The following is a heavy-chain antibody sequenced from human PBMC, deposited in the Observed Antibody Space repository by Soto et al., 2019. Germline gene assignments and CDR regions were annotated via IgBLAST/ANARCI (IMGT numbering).Heavy chain of an antibody. D-gene: IGHD4-17*01. V-gene: IGHV4-4*02. CDR2: IYHSGST. Sequence: QVQLQESGPGLVKPSGTLSLTCAVSGASISSNNWWSWVRQPPGKGLEWVGEIYHSGSTNYNLSLTIRGTISIDKSKNQFSLKLSSVTAADTAVYYCARSTVTEDYWGQGTLVTVSS. CDR3: ARSTVTEDY. CDR1: GASISSNNW. J-gene: IGHJ4*02.